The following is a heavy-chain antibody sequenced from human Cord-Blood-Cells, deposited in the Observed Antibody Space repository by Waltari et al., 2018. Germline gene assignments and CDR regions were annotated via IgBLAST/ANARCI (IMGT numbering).Heavy chain of an antibody. CDR2: IYYSGRT. V-gene: IGHV4-39*01. CDR1: GGSISSSSYY. D-gene: IGHD6-19*01. J-gene: IGHJ4*02. Sequence: QLQLQESGPGLVKPSETLSLTCTVSGGSISSSSYYWGWIRQPPGKGLEWIGSIYYSGRTYYNPSLKSRVTISVDTSKNQFSLKLSSVTAADTAVYYCARGQPVADYYFDYWGQGTLVTVSS. CDR3: ARGQPVADYYFDY.